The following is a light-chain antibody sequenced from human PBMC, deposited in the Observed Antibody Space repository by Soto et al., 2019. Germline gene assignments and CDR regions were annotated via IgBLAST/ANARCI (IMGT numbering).Light chain of an antibody. CDR1: SSDVGGHNY. J-gene: IGLJ2*01. V-gene: IGLV2-14*03. CDR3: SSYADSSTVV. CDR2: NVD. Sequence: QSVLTQVASVSASPGQSITISCTGTSSDVGGHNYVSWYQQHPGNAPKLMIYNVDYRPSVVSNRFSGSKSGNTASLTISGLQADDEAYYYCSSYADSSTVVFGGGTKLTVL.